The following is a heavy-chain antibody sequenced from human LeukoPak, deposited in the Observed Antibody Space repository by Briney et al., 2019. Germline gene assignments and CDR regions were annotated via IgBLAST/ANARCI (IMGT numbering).Heavy chain of an antibody. CDR3: ARQYYYGSGGVY. CDR2: INNSGDST. Sequence: PGGSLRLSCAASGFTFSTYAMSWVRQTPGKGLEWVSVINNSGDSTNDADSVKGRFTISRDNSKNTLYLQMNSLRAEDTAIYYCARQYYYGSGGVYWGQGTLVTVSS. CDR1: GFTFSTYA. D-gene: IGHD3-10*01. V-gene: IGHV3-23*01. J-gene: IGHJ4*02.